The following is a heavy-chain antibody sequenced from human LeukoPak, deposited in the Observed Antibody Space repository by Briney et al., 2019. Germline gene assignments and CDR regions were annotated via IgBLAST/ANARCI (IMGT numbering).Heavy chain of an antibody. CDR2: IYHSGST. V-gene: IGHV4-38-2*02. CDR1: GYSISSGYY. CDR3: ARLDSCSDP. J-gene: IGHJ5*02. Sequence: SETLSLTCTVSGYSISSGYYWGWIRQPPGKGLEWIGSIYHSGSTYYNPSLKSRVTISVDTSKNQFSLKLSSVTAADTAVYYCARLDSCSDPWGQGTLVTVSS.